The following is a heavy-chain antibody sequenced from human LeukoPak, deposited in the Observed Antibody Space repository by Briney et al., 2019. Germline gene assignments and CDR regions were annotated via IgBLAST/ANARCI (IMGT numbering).Heavy chain of an antibody. CDR3: AKPSVPGSTSGLFDY. CDR2: ISGRGGGL. V-gene: IGHV3-23*01. J-gene: IGHJ4*02. D-gene: IGHD2-2*01. Sequence: GGSLRLSCAVSGFTFSSYAMSWVRQTPGEGLEWVPTISGRGGGLYYADSVKGRFTISRDNSKNTLYLQMNSLRAEDTAVYCCAKPSVPGSTSGLFDYWGQGTLVTVSS. CDR1: GFTFSSYA.